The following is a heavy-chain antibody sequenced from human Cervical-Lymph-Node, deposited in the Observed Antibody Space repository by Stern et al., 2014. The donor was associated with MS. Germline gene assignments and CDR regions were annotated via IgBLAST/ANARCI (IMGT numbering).Heavy chain of an antibody. CDR3: SRLSYAYGGNFDY. Sequence: QITLKESGPTLAKPTQTLTLTCTFSGFSLSDSGVGVGWLPHRPGNDLDWLALIYWDDDKRYSPCLRSRVTITKDTSKNRVVLTMTNMDPVDTATYFCSRLSYAYGGNFDYWGQGTLVTVSS. D-gene: IGHD4-23*01. V-gene: IGHV2-5*02. CDR2: IYWDDDK. J-gene: IGHJ4*02. CDR1: GFSLSDSGVG.